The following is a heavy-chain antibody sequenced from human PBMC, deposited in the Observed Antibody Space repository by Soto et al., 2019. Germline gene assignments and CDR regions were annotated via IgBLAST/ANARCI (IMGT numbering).Heavy chain of an antibody. Sequence: TSETLSLTCTVSGGSVSSRGYYWSWIRQHPGKGLEWIGYIYYSGSTYYNPSLKSRVTISADTSKNQFSLKLSSVTAADTAVYYCARAYDSHYFDYWGQGTLVTVSS. CDR1: GGSVSSRGYY. D-gene: IGHD3-22*01. V-gene: IGHV4-31*03. J-gene: IGHJ4*02. CDR2: IYYSGST. CDR3: ARAYDSHYFDY.